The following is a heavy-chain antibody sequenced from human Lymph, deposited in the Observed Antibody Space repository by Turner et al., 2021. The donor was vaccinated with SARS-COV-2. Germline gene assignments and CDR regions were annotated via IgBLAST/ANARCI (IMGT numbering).Heavy chain of an antibody. D-gene: IGHD1-26*01. CDR2: ISYDGCNK. J-gene: IGHJ3*02. CDR3: ARGSGSYLGAFDI. V-gene: IGHV3-30*04. CDR1: GFTFSTYA. Sequence: QVQLVESGGGLVQPGRSLRLSCAASGFTFSTYAIHWVRQAPGKGLEWVAVISYDGCNKYYSDSVKGQFTISRDNSKNTLYLQMSSLRAEDTAVYYCARGSGSYLGAFDIWGQGTMVTVSS.